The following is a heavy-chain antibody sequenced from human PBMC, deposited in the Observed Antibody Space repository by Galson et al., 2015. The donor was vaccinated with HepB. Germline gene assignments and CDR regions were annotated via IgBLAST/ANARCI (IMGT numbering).Heavy chain of an antibody. CDR1: GFTFSSYG. Sequence: SLRLSCAASGFTFSSYGMHWVRQAPGKGLEWVAVIWYDGSNKYYADSVKGRFTISRDNSKNTLYLQMNSLRAEDTAVYYCARDVRGYSYGPPRGGMDVWGQGTTVTVSS. D-gene: IGHD5-18*01. CDR2: IWYDGSNK. CDR3: ARDVRGYSYGPPRGGMDV. J-gene: IGHJ6*02. V-gene: IGHV3-33*01.